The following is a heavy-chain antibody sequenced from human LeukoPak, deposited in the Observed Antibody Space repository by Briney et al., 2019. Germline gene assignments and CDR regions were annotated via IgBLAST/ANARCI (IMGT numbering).Heavy chain of an antibody. CDR1: GFTFSSYS. CDR2: ISSSSSYI. Sequence: GGSLRLSCAASGFTFSSYSMNWVRQAPGKGLEWVSSISSSSSYIYYADTVKGRFTISRDNAKNSLYLQMNSLRAEDTAVYYCAREVEMATINWGQGTLVTVSS. D-gene: IGHD5-24*01. V-gene: IGHV3-21*01. J-gene: IGHJ4*02. CDR3: AREVEMATIN.